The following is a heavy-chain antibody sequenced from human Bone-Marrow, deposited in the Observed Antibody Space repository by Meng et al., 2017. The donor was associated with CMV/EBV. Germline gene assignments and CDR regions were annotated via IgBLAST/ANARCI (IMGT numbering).Heavy chain of an antibody. CDR2: FDPEDGET. V-gene: IGHV1-24*01. J-gene: IGHJ4*02. CDR1: GYTLTELS. D-gene: IGHD3-3*01. CDR3: ATYVGITISFFDY. Sequence: ASVKDSCKVSGYTLTELSMHWVRQAAGKGREWMGGFDPEDGETIYAQKFQGRVTMTEDTTTDTAYMELSSLRSEDTAVYYSATYVGITISFFDYWGQGTRVTVSS.